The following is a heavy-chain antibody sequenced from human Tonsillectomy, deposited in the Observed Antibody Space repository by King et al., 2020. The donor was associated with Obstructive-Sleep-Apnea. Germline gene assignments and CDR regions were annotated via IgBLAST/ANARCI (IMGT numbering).Heavy chain of an antibody. D-gene: IGHD4-17*01. CDR1: GYTFTGYH. Sequence: QLVQSGAEVKKPGASVKVSCKASGYTFTGYHIHWVRQAPGHGLEWMGWINPNMGATYYAQKFQGRVTMARDTSISTAYMELSRLRSDDTAVYYCATVAVATATYYFDYWGQGTLVTVSS. CDR2: INPNMGAT. V-gene: IGHV1-2*02. J-gene: IGHJ4*02. CDR3: ATVAVATATYYFDY.